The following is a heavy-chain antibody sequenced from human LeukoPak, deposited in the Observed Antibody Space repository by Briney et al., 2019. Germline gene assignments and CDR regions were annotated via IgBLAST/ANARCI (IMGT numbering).Heavy chain of an antibody. CDR2: IYSSGST. Sequence: PSETLSLTCTVSGGSISSYYWSWIRQPPGKGLEWIGYIYSSGSTNYNPSLKSRVTISVDTSKNQFSLKLSSVTAADTAVYYCARGRSIAPWGQGTLVTVSS. D-gene: IGHD6-6*01. CDR3: ARGRSIAP. CDR1: GGSISSYY. J-gene: IGHJ5*02. V-gene: IGHV4-59*12.